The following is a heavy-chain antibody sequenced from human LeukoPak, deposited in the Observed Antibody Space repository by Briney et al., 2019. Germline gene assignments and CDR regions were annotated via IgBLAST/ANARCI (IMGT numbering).Heavy chain of an antibody. J-gene: IGHJ6*03. CDR1: GYTLTELS. D-gene: IGHD6-6*01. Sequence: ASVKVSCKVSGYTLTELSMHWVRQAPGKGLEWMGGFDPEDGETIYAQKFQGRVTMTEDTSTDTAYMELSSLRSEDTAVYYCATDRPIAARPPHYYMDVWGKGTTVTVSS. V-gene: IGHV1-24*01. CDR2: FDPEDGET. CDR3: ATDRPIAARPPHYYMDV.